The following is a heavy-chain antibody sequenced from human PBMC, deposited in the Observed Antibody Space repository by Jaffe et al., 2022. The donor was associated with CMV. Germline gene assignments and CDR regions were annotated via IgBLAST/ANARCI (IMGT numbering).Heavy chain of an antibody. CDR1: GGSISNSYY. D-gene: IGHD3-10*01. CDR2: ISYRGAT. V-gene: IGHV4-39*02. Sequence: QLQLQESGPGLVKPSETLSVTCTVSGGSISNSYYWDWIRQSPGKGLEWVGSISYRGATYYNPSLKSRVTVSIDTSRNHFSLRLSAVTVADTALYYCARRGHYYGLWGQGTLVTVSS. CDR3: ARRGHYYGL. J-gene: IGHJ4*02.